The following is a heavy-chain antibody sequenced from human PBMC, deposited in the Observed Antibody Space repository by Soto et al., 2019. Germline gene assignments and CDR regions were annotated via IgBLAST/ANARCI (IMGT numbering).Heavy chain of an antibody. Sequence: SQTLSLTCAISGDSVSSNSAAWNWIRQSPSRGLEWLGRTYYRSKWYNDYAVSVKSRITINPDTSKNQFSLQLNSVTPEDTAVYYCARFFTRGYSYGNQNDYYYYYGMDVWGQGTTVTVSS. CDR1: GDSVSSNSAA. V-gene: IGHV6-1*01. J-gene: IGHJ6*02. D-gene: IGHD5-18*01. CDR2: TYYRSKWYN. CDR3: ARFFTRGYSYGNQNDYYYYYGMDV.